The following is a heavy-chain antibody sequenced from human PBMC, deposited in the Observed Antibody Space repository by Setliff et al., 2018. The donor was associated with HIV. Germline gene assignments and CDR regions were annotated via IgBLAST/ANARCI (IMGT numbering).Heavy chain of an antibody. CDR1: DSGTYY. CDR2: VSSRGDT. Sequence: KPSETLSLTCTVSDSGTYYWSWIRQPAGKGLEWIGRVSSRGDTNYNPSLKSRVTMSVDTSKNQFSLKLTSVTASDTAVYYCARGVRDNSGWSSYYFDYWGQG. V-gene: IGHV4-4*07. CDR3: ARGVRDNSGWSSYYFDY. J-gene: IGHJ4*02. D-gene: IGHD6-19*01.